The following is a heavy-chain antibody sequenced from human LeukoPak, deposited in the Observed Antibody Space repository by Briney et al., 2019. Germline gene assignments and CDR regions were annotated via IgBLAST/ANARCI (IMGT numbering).Heavy chain of an antibody. V-gene: IGHV4-34*01. J-gene: IGHJ6*04. CDR1: GGSFSGYY. CDR3: ARGLRLVRGANNRMDV. CDR2: INHSGST. D-gene: IGHD3-10*01. Sequence: SETLSLTCAVYGGSFSGYYWSWIRQPPGKGLEWIGEINHSGSTNYNPSLKSRVTISVDTSKNQFSLKLSSVTAADTAVYYCARGLRLVRGANNRMDVWGKGTTVTVSS.